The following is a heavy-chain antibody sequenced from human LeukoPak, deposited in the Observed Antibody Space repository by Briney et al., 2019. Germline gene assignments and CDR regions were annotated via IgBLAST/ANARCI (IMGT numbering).Heavy chain of an antibody. CDR1: GGSFSSHA. J-gene: IGHJ6*03. V-gene: IGHV1-69*05. CDR2: TIPLFGTT. CDR3: ARGSWDDVGYYYYYYMDV. Sequence: GASVKVSCKASGGSFSSHAVGWVRQAPGQGLEWLGGTIPLFGTTGYAQKFQGRVTITTDESTRTAYMDLSSLTSEDTAVYYCARGSWDDVGYYYYYYMDVWGKGSTVTVSS. D-gene: IGHD1-1*01.